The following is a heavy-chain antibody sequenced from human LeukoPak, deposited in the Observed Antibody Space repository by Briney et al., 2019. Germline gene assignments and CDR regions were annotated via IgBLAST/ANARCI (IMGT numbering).Heavy chain of an antibody. V-gene: IGHV3-23*01. Sequence: GGSLRLSCAASGFTFSTYAMSWVRHAPGKGLEWVSSISGSGYSTYYADSVKGRFSISRDNSKNTLYLQMNSLRAEDTAVYYCAKDRSDNSTWYVGSHWGQGTLVTVSS. CDR3: AKDRSDNSTWYVGSH. CDR2: ISGSGYST. D-gene: IGHD2/OR15-2a*01. J-gene: IGHJ4*02. CDR1: GFTFSTYA.